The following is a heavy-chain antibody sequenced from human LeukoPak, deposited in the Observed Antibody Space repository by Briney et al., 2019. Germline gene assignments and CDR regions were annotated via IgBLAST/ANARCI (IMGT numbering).Heavy chain of an antibody. CDR2: IKQDGSEK. CDR1: GYTFSNYW. Sequence: PGGSLRLSCAASGYTFSNYWMSWVRQAPGKGLEWVANIKQDGSEKYYVDSVKGRFTISRDNAKNSLYLQMNSLRAEDTAVYYCARVRYSSSWDFDYWGQGTLVTVSS. V-gene: IGHV3-7*03. D-gene: IGHD6-13*01. J-gene: IGHJ4*02. CDR3: ARVRYSSSWDFDY.